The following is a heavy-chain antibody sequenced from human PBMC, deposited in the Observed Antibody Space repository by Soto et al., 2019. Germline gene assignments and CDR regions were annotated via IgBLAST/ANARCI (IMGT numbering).Heavy chain of an antibody. CDR2: INPSGGST. CDR1: GYTFTSYY. CDR3: SRARITGSWFDP. D-gene: IGHD1-20*01. Sequence: QVQLVQSGAEVKKPGASVKVSCKASGYTFTSYYMHWVRQAPGQGLEWMGIINPSGGSTSSAQKFQGRVTMTRDTSTSTVYMELSSLRSEDTAVYYCSRARITGSWFDPWGQGTLVTVSS. J-gene: IGHJ5*02. V-gene: IGHV1-46*01.